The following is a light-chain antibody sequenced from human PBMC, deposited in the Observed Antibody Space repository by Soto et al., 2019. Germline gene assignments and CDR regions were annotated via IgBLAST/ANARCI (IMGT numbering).Light chain of an antibody. CDR1: SRDIGAYDY. CDR3: SSFADSSARDYV. CDR2: DAS. V-gene: IGLV2-14*03. J-gene: IGLJ1*01. Sequence: QSALTQPASVSGSPGQSVTISCTGTSRDIGAYDYVSWYQQHPGGVPKLLIYDASSRPSGVSSRFSGSKSGNTASLTISGLQADDESHYYCSSFADSSARDYVFGGGTKLTVL.